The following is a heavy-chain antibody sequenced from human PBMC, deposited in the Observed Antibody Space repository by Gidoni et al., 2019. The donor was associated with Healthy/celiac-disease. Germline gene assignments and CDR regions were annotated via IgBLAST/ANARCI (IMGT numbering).Heavy chain of an antibody. V-gene: IGHV4-31*03. J-gene: IGHJ6*02. CDR1: GGSISSGGYY. CDR2: IYYSGST. D-gene: IGHD3-3*01. CDR3: ARANDFWKHYYGMDV. Sequence: QVQLQESGPGLVKPSQTLSLTCPVSGGSISSGGYYWSWIRQHPGKGLEWIGYIYYSGSTYYNPSLKSRVTISVDTSKNQFSLKLSSVTAADTAVYYCARANDFWKHYYGMDVWGQGTTVTVSS.